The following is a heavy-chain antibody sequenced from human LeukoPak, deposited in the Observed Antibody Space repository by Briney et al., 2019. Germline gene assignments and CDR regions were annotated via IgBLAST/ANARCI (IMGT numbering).Heavy chain of an antibody. Sequence: SETLSLTCTVSGDSISSGDYYWSWIRQPAGKGLEWIGRISSSGSTNYNPSLKSRVTISVDTSKNQFSLKLSSVTAADTAVYFCARGPYSYDSSGAFDIWGQGTTVTVSS. CDR1: GDSISSGDYY. D-gene: IGHD3-22*01. J-gene: IGHJ3*02. V-gene: IGHV4-61*02. CDR3: ARGPYSYDSSGAFDI. CDR2: ISSSGST.